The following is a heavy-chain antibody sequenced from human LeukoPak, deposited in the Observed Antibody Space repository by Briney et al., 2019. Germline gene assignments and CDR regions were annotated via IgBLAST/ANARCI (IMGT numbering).Heavy chain of an antibody. CDR2: ISTGSSTI. J-gene: IGHJ4*02. Sequence: GGSLRLSCAASGFTFSNYDMNWVRQAPGKGLEWVSYISTGSSTIYSADSVKGRFTISRDNAKNTLVLQMSSLRAEDTAVYYCARDNNWNYPDYWGQGTLVTVSS. V-gene: IGHV3-48*04. CDR1: GFTFSNYD. CDR3: ARDNNWNYPDY. D-gene: IGHD1-7*01.